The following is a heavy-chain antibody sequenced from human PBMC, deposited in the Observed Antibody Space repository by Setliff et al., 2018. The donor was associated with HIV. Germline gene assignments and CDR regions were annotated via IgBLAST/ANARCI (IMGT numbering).Heavy chain of an antibody. J-gene: IGHJ4*02. V-gene: IGHV4-39*02. D-gene: IGHD3-22*01. CDR2: IHHSGTT. CDR3: ARYVSSGFYFDF. Sequence: SETLSLTCTVSGGSISSSSYYWGWIRQPPGKGLEWIATIHHSGTTYYNPSLKSLVTISVDTSKNHFSLNVNSVTAADTAVYSCARYVSSGFYFDFWGQGTLVTVSS. CDR1: GGSISSSSYY.